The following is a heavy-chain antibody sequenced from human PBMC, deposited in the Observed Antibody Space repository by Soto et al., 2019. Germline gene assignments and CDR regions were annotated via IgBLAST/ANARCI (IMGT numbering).Heavy chain of an antibody. CDR1: GDSISDDNYF. CDR2: IHYSGDT. J-gene: IGHJ3*02. D-gene: IGHD5-12*01. V-gene: IGHV4-30-4*01. Sequence: QVQLQESGPGLVKPSQTLSLICTVSGDSISDDNYFWSWIRQTPGKGLEWIGYIHYSGDTYYNPSLKSRVTISVDTSKNQFSLDMYSMTAADTAMYYCAREVNRVALSDAFDIWGQGTMVTVSA. CDR3: AREVNRVALSDAFDI.